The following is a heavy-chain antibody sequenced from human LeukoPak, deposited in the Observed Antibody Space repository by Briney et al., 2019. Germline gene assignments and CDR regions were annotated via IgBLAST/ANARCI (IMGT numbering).Heavy chain of an antibody. J-gene: IGHJ3*02. CDR3: ARRYYSGYEAAFDI. V-gene: IGHV4-4*09. CDR2: IYTSGST. Sequence: SETLSLTCTVSGGSISSYYWSWIRQPPGKGLEWIGYIYTSGSTNYNPSLKSRVTISVDTSKNQFSLKLSSVTAADTAVYYCARRYYSGYEAAFDIWGQGTMVTVSS. CDR1: GGSISSYY. D-gene: IGHD5-12*01.